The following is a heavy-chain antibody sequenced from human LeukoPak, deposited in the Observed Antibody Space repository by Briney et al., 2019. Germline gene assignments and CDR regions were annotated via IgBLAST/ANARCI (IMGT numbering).Heavy chain of an antibody. V-gene: IGHV3-21*01. D-gene: IGHD2-2*01. Sequence: GGSLRLSCAASGFTFSSYSMNWVRQAPGKGLEWVSSISSSSSYIYYADSVKGRFTISRDNAKNSLYLQMNSLRAEDTAVYYCARGVSRCSSTSCYSYYGMDVWGQGTTVTVSS. CDR3: ARGVSRCSSTSCYSYYGMDV. CDR2: ISSSSSYI. J-gene: IGHJ6*02. CDR1: GFTFSSYS.